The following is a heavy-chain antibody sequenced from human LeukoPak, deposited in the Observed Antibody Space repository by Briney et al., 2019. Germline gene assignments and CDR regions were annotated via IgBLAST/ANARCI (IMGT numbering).Heavy chain of an antibody. CDR2: IYYSGST. J-gene: IGHJ4*02. CDR1: GGSISSYY. V-gene: IGHV4-59*08. CDR3: ASNLGQWLFSD. Sequence: SETLSLTCTVSGGSISSYYWSWIRQPPGKGPEWIGDIYYSGSTNYNPSLKSRVTISVDTSKNQFSLRLSSVTAADTAVYYCASNLGQWLFSDWGQGTLVTVSP. D-gene: IGHD5-24*01.